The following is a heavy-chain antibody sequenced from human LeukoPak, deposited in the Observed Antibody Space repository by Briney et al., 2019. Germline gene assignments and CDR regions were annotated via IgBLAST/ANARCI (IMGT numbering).Heavy chain of an antibody. J-gene: IGHJ4*02. V-gene: IGHV1-8*01. CDR3: ACDYGSCCYLHRHCDF. CDR1: GYTFTSYD. Sequence: ASVKVSCKASGYTFTSYDINWVRQATGQGLEWVGWINPNSGNTGYAQKFQGRVTMTRNTSISTAYMELSSLRSEDTAVYYLACDYGSCCYLHRHCDFGGQGTLVTVSS. D-gene: IGHD2-15*01. CDR2: INPNSGNT.